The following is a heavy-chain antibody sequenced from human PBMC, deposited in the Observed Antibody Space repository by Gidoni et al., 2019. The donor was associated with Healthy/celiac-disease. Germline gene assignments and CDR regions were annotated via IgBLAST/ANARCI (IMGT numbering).Heavy chain of an antibody. V-gene: IGHV3-48*01. J-gene: IGHJ3*02. D-gene: IGHD3-10*01. CDR3: ARDILNRHYYGSGTVAFDI. CDR1: GFTFSSYR. Sequence: EVQLVESGVGLVQPGGSLRLSCAASGFTFSSYRINWVRQAPGKGLEWVSYISSSSSTIYYADSVKGRFTISRDNAKNSLYRQMNSLRAEDTAVYYCARDILNRHYYGSGTVAFDIWGQGTMVTVSS. CDR2: ISSSSSTI.